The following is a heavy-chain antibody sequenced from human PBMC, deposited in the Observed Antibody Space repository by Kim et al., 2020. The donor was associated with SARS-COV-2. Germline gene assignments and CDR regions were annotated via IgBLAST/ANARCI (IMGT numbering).Heavy chain of an antibody. V-gene: IGHV3-48*03. Sequence: IYYADSVKGRFSISRDNAKNSLYWQMNSLRGDDTALYYCARELWDGDSLGGQGTMVTVSS. J-gene: IGHJ3*01. D-gene: IGHD2-21*02. CDR3: ARELWDGDSL. CDR2: I.